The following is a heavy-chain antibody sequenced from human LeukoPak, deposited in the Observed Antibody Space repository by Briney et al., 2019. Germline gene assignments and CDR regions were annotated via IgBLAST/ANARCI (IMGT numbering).Heavy chain of an antibody. V-gene: IGHV5-51*01. J-gene: IGHJ3*02. D-gene: IGHD1-26*01. CDR3: ASPWVGGSYNDAFDI. CDR1: GYSFTSYW. CDR2: IYPGDSDT. Sequence: GESLKISCKGSGYSFTSYWIGWVRQMPGKGLERMGIIYPGDSDTRYSPSFQGQVTISADKSISTAYLQWSSLKASDTAMYYCASPWVGGSYNDAFDIWGQGTMVTVSS.